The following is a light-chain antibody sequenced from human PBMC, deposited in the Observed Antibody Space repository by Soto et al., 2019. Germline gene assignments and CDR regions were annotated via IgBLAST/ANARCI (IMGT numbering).Light chain of an antibody. V-gene: IGKV3-20*01. CDR3: QQYGSSPPIT. CDR1: QSVSSSY. Sequence: EIVLTQSPGTLSSSPGEIAILSCSASQSVSSSYLAWYQQKPGQAPRLLIYGASSRATGIPDRFSGSGSGTDFTLTISRLEPEDFAVYYCQQYGSSPPITFGQGTRLEIK. CDR2: GAS. J-gene: IGKJ5*01.